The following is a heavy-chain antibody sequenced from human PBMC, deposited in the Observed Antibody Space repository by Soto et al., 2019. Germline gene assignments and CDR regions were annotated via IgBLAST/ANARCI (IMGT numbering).Heavy chain of an antibody. CDR3: AREGGDEWIDYYYYGMDV. V-gene: IGHV3-33*01. D-gene: IGHD2-21*02. CDR2: IWHDASHE. CDR1: GIDFSTTV. J-gene: IGHJ6*02. Sequence: PGSLLRLSLGALGIDFSTTVSRGRPRAPGKALECVAVIWHDASHEYYGDSVQGRFTISRDNSKHLLYLQMNSLRAEDTAVYYCAREGGDEWIDYYYYGMDVWGHGTTVTVSS.